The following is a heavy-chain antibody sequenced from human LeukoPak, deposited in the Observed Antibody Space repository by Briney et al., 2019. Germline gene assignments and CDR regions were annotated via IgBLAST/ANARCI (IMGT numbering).Heavy chain of an antibody. D-gene: IGHD6-13*01. CDR2: IYYSGST. CDR3: ARDRQQLVRGDYFDH. V-gene: IGHV4-39*07. Sequence: SETLSLTCTVSGGSISSGNYYWVWIRQPPGKGLEWIGSIYYSGSTYYNPSLKSRVTISVDTSKNQFSLKLSSVTAADTAVYYCARDRQQLVRGDYFDHWGQGTLVTVSS. J-gene: IGHJ4*02. CDR1: GGSISSGNYY.